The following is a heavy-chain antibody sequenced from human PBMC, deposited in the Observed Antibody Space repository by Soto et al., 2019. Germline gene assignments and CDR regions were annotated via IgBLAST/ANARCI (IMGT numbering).Heavy chain of an antibody. CDR2: IRSKAYGGTT. V-gene: IGHV3-49*04. J-gene: IGHJ4*02. CDR3: TSGGDYGDYTRFDY. Sequence: EVQLVESGGGLVQPGRSLRLSCTASGFTFGDYAMSWVRQAPGKGLEWVGFIRSKAYGGTTEYAASVKGRFTISRDDSKSIAYLQMNSLKTEDTAVYYCTSGGDYGDYTRFDYWGQGTLVTVSS. CDR1: GFTFGDYA. D-gene: IGHD4-17*01.